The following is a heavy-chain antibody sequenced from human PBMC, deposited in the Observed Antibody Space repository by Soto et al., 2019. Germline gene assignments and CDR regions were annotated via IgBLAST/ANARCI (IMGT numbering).Heavy chain of an antibody. CDR3: ARGDGGNSHWYFNL. D-gene: IGHD2-21*02. J-gene: IGHJ2*01. Sequence: QVQLQESGPGLVKPSGTLSLTCAVSGDSISSNNWWSWVRQPPGKGLEWIGEVYHSGSTNYNPSLKSRVTISVDKSKNRFSLKLSSVTAADTAVYYCARGDGGNSHWYFNLWGRGTLVTVSS. CDR2: VYHSGST. V-gene: IGHV4-4*02. CDR1: GDSISSNNW.